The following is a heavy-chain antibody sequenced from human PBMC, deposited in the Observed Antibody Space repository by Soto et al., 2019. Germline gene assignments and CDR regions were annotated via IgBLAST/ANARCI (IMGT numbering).Heavy chain of an antibody. V-gene: IGHV1-3*01. CDR1: GYTFTHYA. Sequence: ASVKVSCKSSGYTFTHYAMHWVRQAPGQRLEWMGWINAGYGNTESSQKFQDRVTISRDTSASTAYMELTSLRSEDTAVYYCARDTRDGTFDFWGQGTLVTVSS. CDR3: ARDTRDGTFDF. D-gene: IGHD1-1*01. J-gene: IGHJ4*02. CDR2: INAGYGNT.